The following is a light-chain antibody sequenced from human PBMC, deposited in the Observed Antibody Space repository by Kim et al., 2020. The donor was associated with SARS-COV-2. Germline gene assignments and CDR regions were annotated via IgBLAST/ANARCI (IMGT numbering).Light chain of an antibody. V-gene: IGKV1-33*01. CDR2: DAS. J-gene: IGKJ5*01. CDR1: QDIKNY. Sequence: DIQLTQSPSSLSASVGDRVTFSCQASQDIKNYLNWYQQKPGKAPNLLVFDASNLETGVPSRFRGSGSGTDFTFTISSLQPEDFATYFCQQFADHPLSFGHGTRLEIK. CDR3: QQFADHPLS.